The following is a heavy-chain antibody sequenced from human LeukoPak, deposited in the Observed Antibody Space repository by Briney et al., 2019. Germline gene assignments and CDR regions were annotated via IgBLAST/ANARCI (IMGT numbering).Heavy chain of an antibody. CDR3: AREILAPGKTHDY. V-gene: IGHV3-74*01. CDR1: GFTFSNYW. Sequence: GGSLRLSCAPAGFTFSNYWMHWVREVPGKELVWVSRINDDGSATFYADSVKGRFTTSRDNAKNTLFLQINSLRAEDTAVYYCAREILAPGKTHDYWGQGTLVTVSS. J-gene: IGHJ4*02. CDR2: INDDGSAT.